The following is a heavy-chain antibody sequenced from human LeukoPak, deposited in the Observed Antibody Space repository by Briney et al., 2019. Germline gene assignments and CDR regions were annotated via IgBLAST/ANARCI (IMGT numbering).Heavy chain of an antibody. J-gene: IGHJ4*02. CDR2: ISWNSGSI. V-gene: IGHV3-9*01. Sequence: GGSLRLSCAASGFTFDDYAMHWVRQAPGKGLEWVSGISWNSGSIGYADSVKGRFAISRDNAKNSLYLQMNSLRAEDTALYYCAKGRTVRGVIIRWGQGTLATVSS. CDR1: GFTFDDYA. CDR3: AKGRTVRGVIIR. D-gene: IGHD3-10*01.